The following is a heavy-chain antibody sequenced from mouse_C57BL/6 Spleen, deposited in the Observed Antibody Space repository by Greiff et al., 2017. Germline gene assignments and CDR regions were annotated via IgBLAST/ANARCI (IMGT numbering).Heavy chain of an antibody. J-gene: IGHJ3*01. CDR3: AREDDYERAWFAY. D-gene: IGHD2-4*01. CDR1: GYTFTSYW. Sequence: VQLQQPGTELVKPGASVKLSCKASGYTFTSYWMHWVKQRPGQGLEWIGNINPSNGGTNYYEKFKSKATLTVDKSSSTAYMQLSSLTSEDSAVYYCAREDDYERAWFAYWGQGTLVTVSA. V-gene: IGHV1-53*01. CDR2: INPSNGGT.